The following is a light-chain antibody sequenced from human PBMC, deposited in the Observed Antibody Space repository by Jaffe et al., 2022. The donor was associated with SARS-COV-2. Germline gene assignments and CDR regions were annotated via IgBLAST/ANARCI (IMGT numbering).Light chain of an antibody. Sequence: DIQLTQSPSFLSASVGDRVTITCRASQGINNYVAWYQQKPGKAPKLLIYAASTLQSGVPSRFSGSVSGTEFTLTISSLQPEDFATYYCQQLSTYPVTFGQGTKLEIK. CDR2: AAS. J-gene: IGKJ2*01. CDR1: QGINNY. V-gene: IGKV1-9*01. CDR3: QQLSTYPVT.